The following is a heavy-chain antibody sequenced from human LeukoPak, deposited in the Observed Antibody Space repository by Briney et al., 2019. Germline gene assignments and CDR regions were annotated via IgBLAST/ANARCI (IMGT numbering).Heavy chain of an antibody. V-gene: IGHV3-30*03. Sequence: GGSLRLSCAASGFTFSSYGMHWVRQAPGEGLEWVAVISYDGTNNHYADSVKGRFTISRDNSKNTLYLQMNSLKTEDTAVYYCTTADYYDSSGYYLDYWGQGTLVTVSS. J-gene: IGHJ4*02. CDR3: TTADYYDSSGYYLDY. D-gene: IGHD3-22*01. CDR1: GFTFSSYG. CDR2: ISYDGTNN.